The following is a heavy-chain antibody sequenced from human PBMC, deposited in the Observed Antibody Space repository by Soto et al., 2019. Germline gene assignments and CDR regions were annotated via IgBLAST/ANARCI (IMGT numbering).Heavy chain of an antibody. CDR2: IDPSDSYI. J-gene: IGHJ4*02. D-gene: IGHD2-15*01. CDR1: GYSFTNYW. CDR3: ARRAPAAPFDY. V-gene: IGHV5-10-1*01. Sequence: PGESLKISCKGSGYSFTNYWISWVRQMPGKGLEWMGKIDPSDSYINYSPSFQGHVTISADKSLSTAYLQWSSLKASDSGMYYCARRAPAAPFDYWGQGTLVTVSS.